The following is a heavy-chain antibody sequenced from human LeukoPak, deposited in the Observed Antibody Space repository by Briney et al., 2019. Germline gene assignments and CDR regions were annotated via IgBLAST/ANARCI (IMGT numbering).Heavy chain of an antibody. CDR2: IYTSGST. CDR3: ARERLLDYYYYMDV. CDR1: GGSISSSSYY. Sequence: PSETLSLTCTVSGGSISSSSYYWSWIRQPAGKGLEWIGRIYTSGSTNYNPSLKSRVTMSVDTSKNQFSLKLSSVTAADTAVYYCARERLLDYYYYMDVWGKGTTVTVSS. J-gene: IGHJ6*03. D-gene: IGHD1-26*01. V-gene: IGHV4-61*02.